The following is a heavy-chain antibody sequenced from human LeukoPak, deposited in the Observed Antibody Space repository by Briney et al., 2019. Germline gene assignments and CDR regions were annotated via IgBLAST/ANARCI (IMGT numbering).Heavy chain of an antibody. CDR3: ARYSLGYCSGGSCHPLDY. CDR1: GYTFTGYY. CDR2: ISAYNGNT. Sequence: ASVKVSCKASGYTFTGYYMHWVRQAPGQGLEWMGWISAYNGNTNYAQKLQGRVTMTTDTSTSTAYMELRSLRSDDTAVYYCARYSLGYCSGGSCHPLDYWGQGTLVTVSS. V-gene: IGHV1-18*04. J-gene: IGHJ4*02. D-gene: IGHD2-15*01.